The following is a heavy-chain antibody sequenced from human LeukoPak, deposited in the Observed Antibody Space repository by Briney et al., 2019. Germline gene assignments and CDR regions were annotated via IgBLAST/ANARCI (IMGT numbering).Heavy chain of an antibody. CDR3: ARLLAYCGGDCYAADY. J-gene: IGHJ4*02. CDR2: IYYSGST. Sequence: SQTLSLTCTVSGGPISSGGYYWSWIRQHPGKGLEWIGYIYYSGSTYYNPSLKSRVTISVDTSKNQFSLKLSSVTAADTAVCYCARLLAYCGGDCYAADYWGQGTLVTVSS. V-gene: IGHV4-31*03. CDR1: GGPISSGGYY. D-gene: IGHD2-21*02.